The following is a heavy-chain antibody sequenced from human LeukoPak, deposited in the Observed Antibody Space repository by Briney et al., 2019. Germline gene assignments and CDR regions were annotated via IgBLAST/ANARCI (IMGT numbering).Heavy chain of an antibody. CDR2: ICDYCKSR. CDR1: GFIFSNYD. Sequence: GGSLTLSCAASGFIFSNYDMNWVRQTPGKGLEWVSYICDYCKSRNYVDSVKGRFTISRDNAKNSLYQQMQSLRVQDTAIYFCARARIAAPLLDYWGQGTLVTVSS. D-gene: IGHD6-13*01. J-gene: IGHJ4*02. V-gene: IGHV3-48*03. CDR3: ARARIAAPLLDY.